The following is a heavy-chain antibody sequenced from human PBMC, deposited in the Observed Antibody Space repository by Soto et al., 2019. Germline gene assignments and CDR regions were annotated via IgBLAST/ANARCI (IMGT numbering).Heavy chain of an antibody. D-gene: IGHD2-2*01. Sequence: SVKVSCKASGYTFTSYGISWVRQSPGQGLEWMGRIIPILGIANYAQKFQGRVTITADKSTSTAYMELSSLRSEDTAVYYCARDASHHCSSTSCYGAHDAFDIWGQGTMVTVSS. CDR1: GYTFTSYG. CDR3: ARDASHHCSSTSCYGAHDAFDI. CDR2: IIPILGIA. V-gene: IGHV1-69*04. J-gene: IGHJ3*02.